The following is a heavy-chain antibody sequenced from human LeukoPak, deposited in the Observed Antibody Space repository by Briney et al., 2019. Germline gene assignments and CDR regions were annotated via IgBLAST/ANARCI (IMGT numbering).Heavy chain of an antibody. D-gene: IGHD1-26*01. Sequence: SGGTLRLSCAASGFTFSSYGMSWVRQAPGKGLEWVSAISGSGGSTYYADSVKGRFTISRDNSKNTLYLQMNSLRAEDTAVYYCARVRGSYYMDVWGKGTTVTISS. CDR3: ARVRGSYYMDV. CDR1: GFTFSSYG. V-gene: IGHV3-23*01. J-gene: IGHJ6*03. CDR2: ISGSGGST.